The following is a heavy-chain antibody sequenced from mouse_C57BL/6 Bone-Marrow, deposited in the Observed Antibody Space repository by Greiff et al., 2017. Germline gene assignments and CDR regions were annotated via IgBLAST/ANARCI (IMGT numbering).Heavy chain of an antibody. CDR1: GFNIKDDY. Sequence: VQLQQSGAELVRPGASVKLSCTASGFNIKDDYMHWVKQRPEQGLEWIGWIDPENGDTEYASKFQGKATITADTSSNTAYLPLSSLTSEDTAVYYCTVDYYGSSWGFAYWGQGTLVTVSA. CDR3: TVDYYGSSWGFAY. D-gene: IGHD1-1*01. V-gene: IGHV14-4*01. CDR2: IDPENGDT. J-gene: IGHJ3*01.